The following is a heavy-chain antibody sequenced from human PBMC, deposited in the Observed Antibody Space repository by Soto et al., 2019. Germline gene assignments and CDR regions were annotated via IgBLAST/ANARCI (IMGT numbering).Heavy chain of an antibody. CDR2: INTDGSRT. CDR1: GFTFSNYW. D-gene: IGHD4-4*01. V-gene: IGHV3-74*01. Sequence: EVQLVESGGDLVQSGGSLRLSCAASGFTFSNYWMHWVRQDPGKGLVGVSRINTDGSRTDYADSVKGRFTISGDNAKNTLYLQMNSLRAEDTAVYYCARPRGTTNSAFDLWGQGTLVTVSS. J-gene: IGHJ3*01. CDR3: ARPRGTTNSAFDL.